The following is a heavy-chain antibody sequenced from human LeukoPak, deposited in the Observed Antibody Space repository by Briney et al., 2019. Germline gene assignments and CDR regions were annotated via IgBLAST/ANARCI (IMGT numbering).Heavy chain of an antibody. CDR1: GFTFSSYS. J-gene: IGHJ4*02. CDR2: ISSSSSYI. D-gene: IGHD6-19*01. Sequence: GGSLRLSCAASGFTFSSYSMNWVRQAPGKGLEWVSSISSSSSYIYYADSVKGRFTISRHNAKHSLYLQMNSLRAEPTAVYYCASLKSSGWIDSWGQGTLVTVSS. CDR3: ASLKSSGWIDS. V-gene: IGHV3-21*01.